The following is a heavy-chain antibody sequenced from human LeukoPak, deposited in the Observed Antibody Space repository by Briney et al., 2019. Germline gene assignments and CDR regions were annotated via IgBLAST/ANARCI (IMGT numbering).Heavy chain of an antibody. CDR2: IYTSGST. D-gene: IGHD3-16*01. Sequence: SETLSLTCTVSSGSISNYDWSWIRQPAGKGLEWIGRIYTSGSTNYNPSLKSRVTMSVDTSKKQFSLKLSSVTAADTAVYYCARDMITFGETGEWAFDIWGQGTMVTVSS. V-gene: IGHV4-4*07. J-gene: IGHJ3*02. CDR3: ARDMITFGETGEWAFDI. CDR1: SGSISNYD.